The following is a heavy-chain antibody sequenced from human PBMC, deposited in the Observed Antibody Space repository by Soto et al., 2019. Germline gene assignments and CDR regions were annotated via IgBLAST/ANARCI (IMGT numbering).Heavy chain of an antibody. Sequence: PGESLKISCKGSGYSFTSYWIGWVRQMPGKGLEWMGIIYPGDSDTRYSPSFQGQVTISADKSISTAYLQWSSLKASDTAMYYCARAGYSSSWSYYYGMDVWGQGTKVTVSS. CDR2: IYPGDSDT. J-gene: IGHJ6*02. CDR1: GYSFTSYW. CDR3: ARAGYSSSWSYYYGMDV. V-gene: IGHV5-51*01. D-gene: IGHD6-13*01.